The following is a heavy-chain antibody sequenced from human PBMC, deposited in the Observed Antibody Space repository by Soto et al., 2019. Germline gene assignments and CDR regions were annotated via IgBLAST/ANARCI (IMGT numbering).Heavy chain of an antibody. Sequence: SETLSLTCAVSGASISTSYWWSWVRQPPGEGLEWIGEIHYSGTTNYNPSLKSRVTISLDKSTNQFSLHLNSMTAADTAMYYCTRALLKSLDYWGQGTLVTSPQ. D-gene: IGHD3-9*01. CDR1: GASISTSYW. CDR2: IHYSGTT. V-gene: IGHV4-4*02. CDR3: TRALLKSLDY. J-gene: IGHJ4*02.